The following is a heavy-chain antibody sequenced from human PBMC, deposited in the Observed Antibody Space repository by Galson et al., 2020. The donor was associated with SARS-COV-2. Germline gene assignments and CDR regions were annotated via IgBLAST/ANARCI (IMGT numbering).Heavy chain of an antibody. CDR3: ASASPGIRYSYGMDG. V-gene: IGHV3-7*01. J-gene: IGHJ6*02. D-gene: IGHD3-9*01. Sequence: GGSLRLSCAASGFTFSSYWMSWVRQAPGKGLEWVANIKQDGSEKYYVDSVKGRFTISRDNAKNSLYLQMNSLRAEDTAVYYCASASPGIRYSYGMDGWGQGTTVTVSS. CDR1: GFTFSSYW. CDR2: IKQDGSEK.